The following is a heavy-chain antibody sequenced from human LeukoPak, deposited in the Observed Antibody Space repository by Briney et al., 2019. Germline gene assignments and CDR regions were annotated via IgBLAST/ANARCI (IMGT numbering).Heavy chain of an antibody. CDR2: IKSKAGGGTP. CDR1: GFTFIYAW. CDR3: ATIRDSSSWAFDY. J-gene: IGHJ4*02. D-gene: IGHD6-13*01. V-gene: IGHV3-15*01. Sequence: GGSLRLSCAASGFTFIYAWMSWVRQAPGKGLEWVGRIKSKAGGGTPDYAAPVKGRFTISRDDSQNTLYAQMDSLTTDDTAVYYCATIRDSSSWAFDYGGQGTRVTVSS.